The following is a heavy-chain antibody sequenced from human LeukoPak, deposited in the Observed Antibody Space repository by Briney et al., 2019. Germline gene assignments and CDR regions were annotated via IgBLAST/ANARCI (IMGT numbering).Heavy chain of an antibody. CDR1: GGSISSSSYY. CDR2: IYYSGST. J-gene: IGHJ4*02. Sequence: SETLSLTCTVSGGSISSSSYYWGWIRQPPGKGLEWIGSIYYSGSTYYNPSLKSRVTISVDTSKNQFSLKLSSVTAADTAVYYCARPSFPIAAAGTDYWGQGTLVTVSS. CDR3: ARPSFPIAAAGTDY. D-gene: IGHD6-13*01. V-gene: IGHV4-39*01.